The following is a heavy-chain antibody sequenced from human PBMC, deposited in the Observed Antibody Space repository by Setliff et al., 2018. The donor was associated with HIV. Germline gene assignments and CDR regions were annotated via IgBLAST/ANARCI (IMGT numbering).Heavy chain of an antibody. CDR2: IIPILGIA. D-gene: IGHD6-13*01. J-gene: IGHJ6*02. CDR1: GGTFSSYA. V-gene: IGHV1-69*10. CDR3: ARDTRRDSSSCHRAYYYGMDV. Sequence: SVKVSCKASGGTFSSYAISWVRQAPGQGLEWMGGIIPILGIANYAQKFQGRVPITADESTSTAYMELSSLRSEDTAVYYCARDTRRDSSSCHRAYYYGMDVWGQGTTVTVSS.